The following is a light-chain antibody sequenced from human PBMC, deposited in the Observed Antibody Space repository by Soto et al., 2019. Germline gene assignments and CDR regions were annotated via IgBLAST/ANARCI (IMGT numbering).Light chain of an antibody. V-gene: IGKV3-20*01. CDR2: GAS. Sequence: GLTQSVGTLSLTKGERATLSCRASQSVSNNYLAWYQQKPGQAPRLLIYGASNRATGIPDRFSGSGSGTDFTLTISRLEPEDFAVYYCQQYGSSGTFGQGTKVDIK. J-gene: IGKJ1*01. CDR1: QSVSNNY. CDR3: QQYGSSGT.